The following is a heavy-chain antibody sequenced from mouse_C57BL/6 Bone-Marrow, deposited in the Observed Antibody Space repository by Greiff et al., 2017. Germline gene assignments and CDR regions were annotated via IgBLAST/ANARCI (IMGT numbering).Heavy chain of an antibody. CDR2: INPNDGPT. V-gene: IGHV1-39*01. J-gene: IGHJ4*01. CDR3: ARIRFYYAMDY. CDR1: GYSFTDYH. D-gene: IGHD1-1*01. Sequence: VQLKESGPELVKPGASVKISCKASGYSFTDYHMNWVKQSNGKSLEWIGVINPNDGPTSYNKKFTGKATLTVDQSSSTAYMQLNSLTSEDSAVYFCARIRFYYAMDYWGQGTSVTVSS.